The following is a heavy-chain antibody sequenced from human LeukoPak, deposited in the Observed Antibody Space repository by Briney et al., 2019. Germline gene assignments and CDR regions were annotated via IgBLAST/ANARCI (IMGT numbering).Heavy chain of an antibody. D-gene: IGHD2-21*02. Sequence: TSETLSLTCTVSGGSISGYYWSWIRQPPGKGLEWIAYIYYSGSTNYNPSLESRVTISVDTSKKQFSLKLSSVTAADTAVYYCARVAYCGGDCYSFDYWGQGTLVTVSS. V-gene: IGHV4-59*01. J-gene: IGHJ4*02. CDR1: GGSISGYY. CDR3: ARVAYCGGDCYSFDY. CDR2: IYYSGST.